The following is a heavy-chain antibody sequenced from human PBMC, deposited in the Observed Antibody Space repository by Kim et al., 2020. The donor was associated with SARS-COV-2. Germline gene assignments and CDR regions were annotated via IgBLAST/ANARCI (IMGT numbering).Heavy chain of an antibody. V-gene: IGHV4-39*07. J-gene: IGHJ4*02. D-gene: IGHD3-10*01. CDR1: GGSISSSTSH. CDR2: IYYSWST. Sequence: SETLSLTCTVSGGSISSSTSHWGWIRQPPGRGLEWIGSIYYSWSTYYNPSLKSRVTMSVDTSKNQFSLKLNSVTAADTAVYYCARAPNYYGSGSYARWGQGTLVTVSS. CDR3: ARAPNYYGSGSYAR.